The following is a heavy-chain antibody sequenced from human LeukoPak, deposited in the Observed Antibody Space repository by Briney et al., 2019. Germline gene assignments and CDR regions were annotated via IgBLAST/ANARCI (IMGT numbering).Heavy chain of an antibody. CDR3: AKGSYYDSSGSFYFDY. J-gene: IGHJ4*02. CDR2: ISGSGDNT. V-gene: IGHV3-23*01. Sequence: GGSLRLSCAASGFTFSSHAMSWARQAPGKGLGWVSGISGSGDNTYYADSVKGRFTISRDNSKNTLYVQVNSLGTEDTAAYYCAKGSYYDSSGSFYFDYWGQGTLVTVSS. CDR1: GFTFSSHA. D-gene: IGHD3-22*01.